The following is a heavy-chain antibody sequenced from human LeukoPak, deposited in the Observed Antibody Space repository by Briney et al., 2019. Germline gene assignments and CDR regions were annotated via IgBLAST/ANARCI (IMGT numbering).Heavy chain of an antibody. CDR2: ISWNSGSI. D-gene: IGHD3-10*01. J-gene: IGHJ4*02. CDR3: ARVWFGSNFDH. CDR1: GFTFDDYA. Sequence: PGRSLRLSCAASGFTFDDYAMHWVRQAPGKGLEWVSGISWNSGSIGYADSVKGRFTISRDNAKNSLYLQMNSLRAEDTALYYCARVWFGSNFDHWGQGTLVTVSS. V-gene: IGHV3-9*01.